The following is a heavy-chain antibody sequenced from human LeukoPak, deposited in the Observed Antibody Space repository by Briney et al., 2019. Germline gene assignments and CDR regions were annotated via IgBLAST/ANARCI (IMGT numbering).Heavy chain of an antibody. CDR3: ARDLAMIVGGWFDP. D-gene: IGHD3-22*01. J-gene: IGHJ5*02. Sequence: AGGSLRLSCAASGFTFSSYAMHWVRQAPGKRLEWVAVISYDGSNKYYADSVKGRFTISRDNSKNTLYLQMNSLRAEDTAVYYCARDLAMIVGGWFDPWGQGTLVTVSS. CDR1: GFTFSSYA. V-gene: IGHV3-30-3*01. CDR2: ISYDGSNK.